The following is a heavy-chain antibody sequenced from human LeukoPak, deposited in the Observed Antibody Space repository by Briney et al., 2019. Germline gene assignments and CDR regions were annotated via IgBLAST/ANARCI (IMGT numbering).Heavy chain of an antibody. J-gene: IGHJ5*02. Sequence: GGSLRPSCAASGFTFSSYAMSWVRQAPGKGLEWVSYISSSSSYTNYADSVKGRFTISRDNAKNSLYLQMNSLRAEDMAVYYCARGLVGEGEFDPWGQGTLVTVSS. CDR2: ISSSSSYT. CDR3: ARGLVGEGEFDP. V-gene: IGHV3-21*05. CDR1: GFTFSSYA. D-gene: IGHD1-26*01.